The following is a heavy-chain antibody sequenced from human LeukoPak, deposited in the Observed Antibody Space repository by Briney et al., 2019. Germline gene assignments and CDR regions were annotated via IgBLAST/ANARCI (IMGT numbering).Heavy chain of an antibody. D-gene: IGHD1-26*01. Sequence: SETLSLTCAVSSGSITNYYWSWIRQPPGQGLEWIGYIHYSGSTNYNPSLKSRVSISVDMSTNQFSLKLTSVTAADTAVYYCARHSRTYYDFDYWGQGTLVTVSS. CDR1: SGSITNYY. CDR2: IHYSGST. J-gene: IGHJ4*02. V-gene: IGHV4-59*08. CDR3: ARHSRTYYDFDY.